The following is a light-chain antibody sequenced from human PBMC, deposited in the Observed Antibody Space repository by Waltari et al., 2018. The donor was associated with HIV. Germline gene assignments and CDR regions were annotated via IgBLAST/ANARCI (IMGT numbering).Light chain of an antibody. V-gene: IGLV3-9*01. CDR2: NYR. Sequence: SYELTQPFSVSVALGRTVRITCGGSTIGTKEVHWYQQRPGQAPLLVIFNYRNRPSGIPERFSGSKSRNTATLTISGAQAGDEADYYCQVWHYSVVFGGGTKLTVL. CDR1: TIGTKE. CDR3: QVWHYSVV. J-gene: IGLJ3*02.